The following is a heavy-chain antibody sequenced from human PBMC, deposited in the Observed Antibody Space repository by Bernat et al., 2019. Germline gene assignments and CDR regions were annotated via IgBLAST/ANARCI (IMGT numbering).Heavy chain of an antibody. Sequence: EVQLVESGGGLVQPGGSLKVSCATSGFTFTASAVHWVRQASGKGLEWVGRIRSQTNNYATDYAASVTGRFTISRDDSKNTAYLQMNSLKTEDTAIYSCARRGTTESGPYYYAYWGQGTLVTVSS. V-gene: IGHV3-73*02. CDR3: ARRGTTESGPYYYAY. CDR1: GFTFTASA. CDR2: IRSQTNNYAT. J-gene: IGHJ4*02. D-gene: IGHD3-10*01.